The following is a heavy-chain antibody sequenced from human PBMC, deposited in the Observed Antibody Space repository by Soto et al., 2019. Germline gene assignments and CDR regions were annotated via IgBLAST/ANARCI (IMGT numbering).Heavy chain of an antibody. CDR1: GFTFSSYS. J-gene: IGHJ4*02. CDR3: AREKGGRLARQEIDY. Sequence: GGSLRLSCAASGFTFSSYSMNWVRQAPGKGLEWVSSISSSSSYIYYADSVKGRFTISRDNAKNSLYLQMNSLRAEDTAVYYCAREKGGRLARQEIDYWGQGTLVTVSS. CDR2: ISSSSSYI. V-gene: IGHV3-21*01. D-gene: IGHD6-6*01.